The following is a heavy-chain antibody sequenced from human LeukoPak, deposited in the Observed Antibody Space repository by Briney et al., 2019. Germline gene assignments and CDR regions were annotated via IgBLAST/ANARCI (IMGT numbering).Heavy chain of an antibody. V-gene: IGHV3-7*01. CDR2: IKRDGSEK. Sequence: GGSLRLSCSASGFTFSSYWMSWVRQAPEKGLEWVANIKRDGSEKYYVDYVKGRFTISRDNAKNSLYLQMNSLRAEDTAVYYCARDLSGTMVRGRPFDYWGQGTLVTVSS. CDR1: GFTFSSYW. J-gene: IGHJ4*02. D-gene: IGHD3-10*01. CDR3: ARDLSGTMVRGRPFDY.